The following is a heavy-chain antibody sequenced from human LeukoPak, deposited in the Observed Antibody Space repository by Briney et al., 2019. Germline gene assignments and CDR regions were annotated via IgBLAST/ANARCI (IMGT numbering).Heavy chain of an antibody. D-gene: IGHD6-19*01. CDR3: ARNVWQWSIDY. J-gene: IGHJ4*02. CDR2: IYYSGST. CDR1: GGSISSYY. Sequence: SETLSLTCTVSGGSISSYYWSWIRQPPGKGLEWIGYIYYSGSTNYNPSLKSRVTISVDTSKNQLSLKLSSVTAADTAVYYCARNVWQWSIDYWGQGTLVTVSS. V-gene: IGHV4-59*01.